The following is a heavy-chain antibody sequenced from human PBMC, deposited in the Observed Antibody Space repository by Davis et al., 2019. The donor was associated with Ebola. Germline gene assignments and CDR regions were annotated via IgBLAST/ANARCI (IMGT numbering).Heavy chain of an antibody. J-gene: IGHJ5*02. CDR3: TRGKWFDP. CDR2: INPNSGGT. Sequence: ASVKVSCKASGYTFTAYYIHWVRQAPGQGLEWMGRINPNSGGTNYAQRFQGRVTITADTSTHTAYMELSRLRSDDTAMYYCTRGKWFDPWGQGTLVAVSS. V-gene: IGHV1-2*06. CDR1: GYTFTAYY.